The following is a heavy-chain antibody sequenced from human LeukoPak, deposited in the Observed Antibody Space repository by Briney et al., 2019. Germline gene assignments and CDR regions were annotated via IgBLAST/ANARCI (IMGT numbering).Heavy chain of an antibody. CDR2: ISNTGSTI. CDR3: ARGGRSGWYIFGY. J-gene: IGHJ4*02. CDR1: GFTFSDYY. V-gene: IGHV3-11*01. D-gene: IGHD6-19*01. Sequence: GGSLRLSCAASGFTFSDYYMSWIRQAPAKGLEWVSYISNTGSTIYYADSVEGRFTISRDNAKNSLYLQMDSLRAEDTAVYYCARGGRSGWYIFGYWGQGTLVTVSS.